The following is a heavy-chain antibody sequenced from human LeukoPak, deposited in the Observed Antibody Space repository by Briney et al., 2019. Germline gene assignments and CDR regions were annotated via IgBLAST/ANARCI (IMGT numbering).Heavy chain of an antibody. CDR3: ARRLRFYYYYYMDV. D-gene: IGHD5-12*01. CDR2: LYHSGST. Sequence: PSETLSLTCTVSRGSISNYYWSWIRQPPGTGLEWIGSLYHSGSTNYNPSLNSRVTILIDTSRNQFSLKLSSVTAADTAVYYCARRLRFYYYYYMDVWGKGTTVTVSS. J-gene: IGHJ6*03. CDR1: RGSISNYY. V-gene: IGHV4-59*12.